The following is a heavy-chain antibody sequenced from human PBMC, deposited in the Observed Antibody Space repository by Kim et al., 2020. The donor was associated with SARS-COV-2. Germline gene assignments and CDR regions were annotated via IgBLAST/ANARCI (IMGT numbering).Heavy chain of an antibody. V-gene: IGHV3-23*01. J-gene: IGHJ4*02. CDR3: ARRYYFDY. D-gene: IGHD4-17*01. CDR2: GGST. Sequence: GGSTSSADSVKGRFTISRDNAKNTLYLQMNSLRAEDTAVYYCARRYYFDYWGQGTLVTVSS.